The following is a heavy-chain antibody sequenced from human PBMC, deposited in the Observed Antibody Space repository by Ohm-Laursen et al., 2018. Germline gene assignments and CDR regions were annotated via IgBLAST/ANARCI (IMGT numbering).Heavy chain of an antibody. D-gene: IGHD5-18*01. CDR1: GFTFSSYW. CDR3: ARDEEYRDFYYYGMDV. Sequence: GSLRLSCTASGFTFSSYWMFWVRQAPGKGLEWVANIKEDGSAKNYVDSVKGRFTISRDKFKNTLDLQMHGLRVEDTAVYYCARDEEYRDFYYYGMDVWGQGTTVIVSS. CDR2: IKEDGSAK. J-gene: IGHJ6*02. V-gene: IGHV3-7*01.